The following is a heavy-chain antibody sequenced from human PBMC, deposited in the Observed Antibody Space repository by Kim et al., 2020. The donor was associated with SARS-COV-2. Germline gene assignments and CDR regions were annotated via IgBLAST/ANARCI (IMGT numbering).Heavy chain of an antibody. CDR3: ARGPDCSGSYGFSDY. D-gene: IGHD2-15*01. V-gene: IGHV3-7*01. CDR2: ITQDGSDK. Sequence: GGSLRLSCAASGFSFNTYWMPWVRQAPGKGLEWVADITQDGSDKYYADSVRGRFIISRDNAKNSLYVQMNSLRAEDTAVYYCARGPDCSGSYGFSDYWGQGTLVTVSS. CDR1: GFSFNTYW. J-gene: IGHJ4*02.